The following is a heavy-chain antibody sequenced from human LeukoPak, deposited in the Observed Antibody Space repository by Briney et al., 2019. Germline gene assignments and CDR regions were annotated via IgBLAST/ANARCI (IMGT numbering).Heavy chain of an antibody. CDR1: GFSLSNYW. CDR3: GRFGYVAGVDL. D-gene: IGHD6-19*01. V-gene: IGHV3-7*01. Sequence: GGSLRLSCAASGFSLSNYWVTWVRQAPGTGLEWVANINPGGTETYYVEPVKGRFTISRNNAKNLVYLQMNSLRAEDSAVYHCGRFGYVAGVDLWGQGTLVTVSS. CDR2: INPGGTET. J-gene: IGHJ4*02.